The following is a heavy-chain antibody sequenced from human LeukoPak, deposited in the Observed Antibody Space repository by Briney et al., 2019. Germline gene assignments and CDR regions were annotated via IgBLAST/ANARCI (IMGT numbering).Heavy chain of an antibody. CDR2: IYYSGNT. V-gene: IGHV4-39*01. D-gene: IGHD3-10*01. CDR1: GGSISSSSYY. Sequence: PSETLSLTCTVSGGSISSSSYYWGWIRQSPGRGLNWIGSIYYSGNTYYNPSLKRRVTISLDTSKNQFSLKMRSVTAGDTAVYYCARLILWQQGWFDPWGQGTLVTVSS. CDR3: ARLILWQQGWFDP. J-gene: IGHJ5*02.